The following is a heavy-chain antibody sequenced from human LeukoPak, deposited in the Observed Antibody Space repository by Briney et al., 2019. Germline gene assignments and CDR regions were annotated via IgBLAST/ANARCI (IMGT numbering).Heavy chain of an antibody. CDR1: GYSFTNYW. Sequence: GESLKISCKGSGYSFTNYWIGWVRQMPGKGLEWMGIIYPGDSQTRYSPSFQGQVTISADKSISTAYLQWSSLRASDTAIYYCARRTWPEWTYDISWFDPWGQGTLVTVSS. CDR2: IYPGDSQT. CDR3: ARRTWPEWTYDISWFDP. D-gene: IGHD3-22*01. J-gene: IGHJ5*02. V-gene: IGHV5-51*01.